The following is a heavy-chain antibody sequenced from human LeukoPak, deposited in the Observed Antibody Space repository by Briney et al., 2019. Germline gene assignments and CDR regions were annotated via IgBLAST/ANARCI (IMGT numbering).Heavy chain of an antibody. CDR1: GITVSSYA. V-gene: IGHV3-23*01. J-gene: IGHJ2*01. CDR2: ISGSGGST. D-gene: IGHD2-2*01. Sequence: GGSLRLSCAASGITVSSYAMSWVRQAPRKGLDWVSSISGSGGSTHYADSVKGRFTISRDNAKNTLYLQMDSLRGEDTAVYYCAKRTEYCSSTRCAFWYFDLWGRGTLVTVSS. CDR3: AKRTEYCSSTRCAFWYFDL.